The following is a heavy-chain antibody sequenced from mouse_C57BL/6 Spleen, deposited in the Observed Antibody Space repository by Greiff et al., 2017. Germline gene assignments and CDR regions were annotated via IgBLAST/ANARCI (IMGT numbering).Heavy chain of an antibody. Sequence: VQLQQPGAELVRPGTSVKLSCKASGYTFTSYWMHWVKQRPGQGLEWIGVIDPSDSYTNYNQKFKGKATLTVDTSSSTAYIQLSSLTSEDSAVYYCARNWGAMDYWGQGTSVTVSS. CDR2: IDPSDSYT. J-gene: IGHJ4*01. CDR3: ARNWGAMDY. D-gene: IGHD4-1*01. CDR1: GYTFTSYW. V-gene: IGHV1-59*01.